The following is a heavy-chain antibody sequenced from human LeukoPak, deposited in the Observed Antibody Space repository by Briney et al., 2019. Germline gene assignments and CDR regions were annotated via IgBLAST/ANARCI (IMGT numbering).Heavy chain of an antibody. V-gene: IGHV1-3*01. D-gene: IGHD3-10*01. J-gene: IGHJ4*02. CDR2: INAGNANT. CDR3: AGLFHGSGSYFDY. Sequence: ASVKVSCKASGYTFTSYVMHWMRQAPGQRLEWMGWINAGNANTKYSQKLQGRVTLTRDTSASTAYMELSSLRSEDTAVYYCAGLFHGSGSYFDYWGQGTLVTVSS. CDR1: GYTFTSYV.